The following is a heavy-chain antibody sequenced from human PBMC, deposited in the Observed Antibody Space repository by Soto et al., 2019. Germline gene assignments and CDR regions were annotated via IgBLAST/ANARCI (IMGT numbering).Heavy chain of an antibody. V-gene: IGHV3-23*01. D-gene: IGHD3-16*01. Sequence: PGGSLRLSCAASVFTFSSYAMRLVRQSPGKGLEWVSAISGSGGSTYYADSVKGRFTISRDNSKNTLYLQMNSLRAEDTAVYYCAKGGNTRSPSYYYYGMDVWGQGTTVTVSS. CDR1: VFTFSSYA. J-gene: IGHJ6*02. CDR2: ISGSGGST. CDR3: AKGGNTRSPSYYYYGMDV.